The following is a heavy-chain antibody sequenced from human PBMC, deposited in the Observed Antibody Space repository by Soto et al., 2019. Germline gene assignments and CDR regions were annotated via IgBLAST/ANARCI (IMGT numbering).Heavy chain of an antibody. CDR3: ARGLTMAQLPSHFDL. J-gene: IGHJ5*02. D-gene: IGHD3-10*01. CDR1: GGCVCIDNFY. CDR2: VHSSGIT. Sequence: HSDSLSLTCAVCGGCVCIDNFYWRWIRQPPGKGLEWIGYVHSSGITNYNPSLKRRVTISVDTSRNQFSLRLSSVTAADTAVYYCARGLTMAQLPSHFDLWGQGTLVTVSS. V-gene: IGHV4-61*01.